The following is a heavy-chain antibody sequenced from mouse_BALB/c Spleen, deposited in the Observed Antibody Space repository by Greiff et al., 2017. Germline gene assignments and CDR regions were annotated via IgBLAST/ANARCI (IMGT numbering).Heavy chain of an antibody. J-gene: IGHJ1*01. D-gene: IGHD2-3*01. CDR3: ARDGYYPYFDV. CDR1: GFTFSSYG. CDR2: INSNGGST. Sequence: EVKLVESGGGLVQPGGSLKLSCAASGFTFSSYGMSWVRQTPDKRLELVATINSNGGSTYYPDSVKGRFTISRDNAKNTLYLQMSSLKSEDTAMYYCARDGYYPYFDVWGAGTTVTVSA. V-gene: IGHV5-6-3*01.